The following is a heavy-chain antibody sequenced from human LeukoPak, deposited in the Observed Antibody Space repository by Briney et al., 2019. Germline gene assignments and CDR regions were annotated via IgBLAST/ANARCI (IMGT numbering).Heavy chain of an antibody. CDR1: GGSFSGYY. Sequence: PSETLSLTCAVYGGSFSGYYWSWIRQPAGKGLEWIGRIYTSGSTNYNPSLKSRVTMSVDTSKNQFSLKLSSVTAADTAVYYCARDWELRDAFDIWGQGTMVTVSS. V-gene: IGHV4-4*07. CDR2: IYTSGST. J-gene: IGHJ3*02. D-gene: IGHD1-26*01. CDR3: ARDWELRDAFDI.